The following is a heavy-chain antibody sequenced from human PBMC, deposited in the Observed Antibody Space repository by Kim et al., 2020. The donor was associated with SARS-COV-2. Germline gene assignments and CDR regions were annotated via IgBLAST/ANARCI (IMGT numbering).Heavy chain of an antibody. J-gene: IGHJ3*02. Sequence: ASVKVSCKASGYTFTSYAMHWVRQAPGQRLEWMGWINAGNGNTKYSQKFQGRVIITRDTSASTAYMELSSLRSEDTAVYYCARPLQWFGPISDAFDIWGQGTMVTVSS. CDR3: ARPLQWFGPISDAFDI. CDR1: GYTFTSYA. CDR2: INAGNGNT. D-gene: IGHD3-10*01. V-gene: IGHV1-3*01.